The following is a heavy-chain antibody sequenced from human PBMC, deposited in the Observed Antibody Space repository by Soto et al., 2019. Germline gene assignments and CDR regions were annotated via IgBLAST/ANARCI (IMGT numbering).Heavy chain of an antibody. CDR1: GFIFSDSA. CDR3: TRGIDCWSGYPRDYLDY. D-gene: IGHD3-3*01. V-gene: IGHV3-73*02. CDR2: IRRKANNYAT. J-gene: IGHJ4*02. Sequence: EVQLVESGGGLVQPGGSLKLSCAASGFIFSDSALHWVRQASGKGLEWVGRIRRKANNYATTYAASVEGRFAISRDDSKNTADLQMNRLKNEDTAIYYCTRGIDCWSGYPRDYLDYWGQGNLVPVCS.